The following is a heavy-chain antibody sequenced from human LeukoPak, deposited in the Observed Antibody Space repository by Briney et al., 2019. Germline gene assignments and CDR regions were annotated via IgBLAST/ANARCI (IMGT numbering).Heavy chain of an antibody. D-gene: IGHD3-22*01. V-gene: IGHV3-30*03. CDR2: ISYDGSNK. CDR3: ARDTSYYYDSSGYSVDY. Sequence: GRSLRLSCEASGFTFSSYGMHWVRQAPGKGLEWVAVISYDGSNKYYADSVKGRFTISRDNSKNTLYLQMNSLRAEDTAVYYCARDTSYYYDSSGYSVDYWGQGTLVTVSS. J-gene: IGHJ4*02. CDR1: GFTFSSYG.